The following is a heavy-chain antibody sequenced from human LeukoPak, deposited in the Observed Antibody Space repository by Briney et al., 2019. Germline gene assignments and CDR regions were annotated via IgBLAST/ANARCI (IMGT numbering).Heavy chain of an antibody. J-gene: IGHJ4*02. CDR2: IYYSGST. CDR1: GGSISSSSYY. CDR3: ARQGQYSSSWSDFDY. D-gene: IGHD6-13*01. V-gene: IGHV4-39*01. Sequence: SETLSLTCTVSGGSISSSSYYWGWIRQPPGKGLEWIGSIYYSGSTYHNPSLKSRVTISVDTSKNQFSLKLSSVTAADTAVYYCARQGQYSSSWSDFDYWGQGTLVTVSS.